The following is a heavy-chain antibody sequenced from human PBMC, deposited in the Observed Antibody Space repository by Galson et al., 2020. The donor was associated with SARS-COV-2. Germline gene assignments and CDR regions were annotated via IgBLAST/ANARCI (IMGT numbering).Heavy chain of an antibody. CDR1: GDSVSSNSAA. J-gene: IGHJ4*02. D-gene: IGHD6-19*01. Sequence: SQTLSLTCAISGDSVSSNSAAWNWIRQSPSRGLQWLGRTYYRSRWYNDYAVSVKSRITINADTPKNQFSLQLTSVTPEDTAVYYCARGDGAVVGKYFFDYWGQGTLVTVSS. CDR3: ARGDGAVVGKYFFDY. CDR2: TYYRSRWYN. V-gene: IGHV6-1*01.